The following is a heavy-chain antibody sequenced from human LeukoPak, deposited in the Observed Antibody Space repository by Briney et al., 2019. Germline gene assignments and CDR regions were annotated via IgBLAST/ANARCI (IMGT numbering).Heavy chain of an antibody. J-gene: IGHJ3*02. Sequence: PSETLSLTCTVSGGSISSYYWSWIRQPPGKGLEWIGYIYYSGSTNYNPSLKSRVTISVDTSKNQFSLKLSSVTAADTAVSYCATRSGSSSQDSDAFDIWGQGTMVTVSS. CDR2: IYYSGST. CDR3: ATRSGSSSQDSDAFDI. V-gene: IGHV4-59*01. D-gene: IGHD3-10*01. CDR1: GGSISSYY.